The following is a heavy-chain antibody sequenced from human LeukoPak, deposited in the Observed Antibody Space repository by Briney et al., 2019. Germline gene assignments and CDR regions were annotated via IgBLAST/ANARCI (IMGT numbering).Heavy chain of an antibody. J-gene: IGHJ4*02. CDR1: GGSISSYY. V-gene: IGHV4-59*01. Sequence: SETLSLTCTVSGGSISSYYWSWIRQPPGKGLEWIGYIYYSGSTNYNPSLKSRVTISVDTSKNQFSLKLSSVTAADTAVYYCARGHYYGSGSYLGSGTPRADFDYWGQGTLVTVSS. CDR2: IYYSGST. CDR3: ARGHYYGSGSYLGSGTPRADFDY. D-gene: IGHD3-10*01.